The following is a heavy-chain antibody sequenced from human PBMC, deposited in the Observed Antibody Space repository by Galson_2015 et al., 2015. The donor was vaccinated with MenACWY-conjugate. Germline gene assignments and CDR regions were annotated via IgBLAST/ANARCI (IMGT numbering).Heavy chain of an antibody. CDR1: GDSVSSGSSY. CDR2: MYYSGSA. CDR3: ARIPTWGSIFGYFDY. V-gene: IGHV4-61*01. J-gene: IGHJ4*02. Sequence: SETLSLTCTVSGDSVSSGSSYWSWIRQPPGKGLEWIGYMYYSGSANYNPSLKSRVTISVDTSKNQFSLRLISVTAADTAVYYCARIPTWGSIFGYFDYWGQGILVAVSS. D-gene: IGHD3-3*02.